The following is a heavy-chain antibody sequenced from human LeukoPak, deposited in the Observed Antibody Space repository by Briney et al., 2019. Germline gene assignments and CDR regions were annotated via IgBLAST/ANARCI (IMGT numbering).Heavy chain of an antibody. CDR1: GFTFSSYA. J-gene: IGHJ4*02. CDR3: ARDLGARGY. D-gene: IGHD3-16*01. V-gene: IGHV3-30-3*01. Sequence: GGSLRLSCAASGFTFSSYAMHWVRQAPGKGLEWVAVISYDGSNKYYADSVKGRFTISRDNANNSLYLQMNSLRADDTAVYYCARDLGARGYWGRGILVTVSS. CDR2: ISYDGSNK.